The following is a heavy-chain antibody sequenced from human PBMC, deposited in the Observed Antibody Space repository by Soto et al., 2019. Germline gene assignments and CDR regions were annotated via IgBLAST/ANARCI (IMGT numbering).Heavy chain of an antibody. J-gene: IGHJ4*02. CDR3: ARRTDYYASSGTFDY. D-gene: IGHD3-22*01. CDR1: GGSISSNNW. V-gene: IGHV4-4*02. CDR2: IYHSGST. Sequence: SETLSLTCAVSGGSISSNNWWSWVRQPPGKGMERIGEIYHSGSTNYNPSLENRVTILVDKSKNNFSLYLSSVTAADTAVYYCARRTDYYASSGTFDYWGQGTLVTVS.